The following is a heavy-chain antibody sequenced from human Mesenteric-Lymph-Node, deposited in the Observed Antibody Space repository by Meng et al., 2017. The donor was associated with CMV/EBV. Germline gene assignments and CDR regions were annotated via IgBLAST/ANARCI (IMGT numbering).Heavy chain of an antibody. J-gene: IGHJ6*02. D-gene: IGHD2-15*01. CDR2: MNPNSGNT. CDR3: AYSNYYYYYGMDV. V-gene: IGHV1-8*02. Sequence: ASVKVSCKASGYTFTAYYLHWVRQATGQGLEWMGWMNPNSGNTGYAQKFQGRVTMTRNTSISTAYMELSSLRSEDTAVYYCAYSNYYYYYGMDVWGQGTTVTVSS. CDR1: GYTFTAYY.